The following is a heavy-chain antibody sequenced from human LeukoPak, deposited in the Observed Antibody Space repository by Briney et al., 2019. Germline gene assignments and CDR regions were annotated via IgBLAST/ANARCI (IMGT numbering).Heavy chain of an antibody. V-gene: IGHV4-4*02. CDR3: AKDHGSGSQYNSLLDY. Sequence: PSETLSLTCAVSGGSISSSNWWSWVRQPPGKGLEWIGEIYHSGSTNYNPSLKSRVTISVDKSKNQFSLKLSSVTVADTAVYYCAKDHGSGSQYNSLLDYWGQGTLVTVSS. CDR1: GGSISSSNW. J-gene: IGHJ4*02. CDR2: IYHSGST. D-gene: IGHD3-10*01.